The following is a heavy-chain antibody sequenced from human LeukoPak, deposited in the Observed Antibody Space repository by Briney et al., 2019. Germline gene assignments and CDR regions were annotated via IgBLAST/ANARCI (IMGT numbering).Heavy chain of an antibody. J-gene: IGHJ4*02. V-gene: IGHV3-7*01. CDR2: IKQDGSEK. Sequence: GGALRLSCAASGFTFSSYSMNWVRQAPGKGLEWVANIKQDGSEKYYLDSVKGRFTISRDNAKNSLYLQMNSLRAEDTAVYYCARDYGLDYWGQGTLVTVSS. CDR1: GFTFSSYS. D-gene: IGHD4-17*01. CDR3: ARDYGLDY.